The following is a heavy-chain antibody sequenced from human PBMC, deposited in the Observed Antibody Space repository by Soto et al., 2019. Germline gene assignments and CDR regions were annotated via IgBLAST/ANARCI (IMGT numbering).Heavy chain of an antibody. D-gene: IGHD6-19*01. Sequence: VQLLESGGGLVQPGGSLRLSCAASGFPFSHYAMSWVRQAPGKGLEWVSAISGSGNDASYADSVRGRCNISRDNSRDKLYLQMNSLGADDRAVYYWGKARRGSGWVVCDYWGQGELVTVSS. V-gene: IGHV3-23*01. CDR1: GFPFSHYA. CDR3: GKARRGSGWVVCDY. J-gene: IGHJ4*02. CDR2: ISGSGNDA.